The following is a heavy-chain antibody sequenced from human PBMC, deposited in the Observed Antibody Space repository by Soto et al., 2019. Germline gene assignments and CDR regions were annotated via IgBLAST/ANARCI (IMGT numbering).Heavy chain of an antibody. D-gene: IGHD4-17*01. J-gene: IGHJ4*02. CDR3: ARPDRGYYGDSYYFDY. CDR2: IYYSGST. Sequence: PSETLSLTCPVSGGSISSSSYYWGWIRKPPGKGLEWIGRIYYSGSTYYNQSLKSRVTISVDTTKNQFSLKLSSVTAADTAVCYCARPDRGYYGDSYYFDYWGQGTLVTVSS. CDR1: GGSISSSSYY. V-gene: IGHV4-39*01.